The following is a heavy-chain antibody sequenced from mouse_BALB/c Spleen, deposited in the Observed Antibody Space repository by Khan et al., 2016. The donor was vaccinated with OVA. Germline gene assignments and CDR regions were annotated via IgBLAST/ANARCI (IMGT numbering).Heavy chain of an antibody. V-gene: IGHV14-1*02. Sequence: VQLKESGAELVRPGALVKLSCKASGFNIKDYYMHWVKQRPEQGLVWIGRIDPENGDPIYDPTFQGKASITSDTSSNTAYLQLSSLASEDTAVYYCARDGYSPWFAYWGQGTLVTVSA. CDR1: GFNIKDYY. J-gene: IGHJ3*01. CDR3: ARDGYSPWFAY. CDR2: IDPENGDP. D-gene: IGHD2-3*01.